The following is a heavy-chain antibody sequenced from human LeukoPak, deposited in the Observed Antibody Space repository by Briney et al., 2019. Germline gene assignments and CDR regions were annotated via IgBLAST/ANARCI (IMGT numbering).Heavy chain of an antibody. V-gene: IGHV3-53*01. Sequence: GGSLRLSCVVSGFTLSSDWMSWVRQAPGKGLEWVSVLYSGDFSSGGVTYYADSVKGRFTISRDNSKNTLYLQMNSVRAEDTAVYFCARARTGYSGPFDSWGQGTVVTVSS. CDR1: GFTLSSDW. CDR3: ARARTGYSGPFDS. J-gene: IGHJ4*02. CDR2: LYSGDFSSGGVT. D-gene: IGHD5-12*01.